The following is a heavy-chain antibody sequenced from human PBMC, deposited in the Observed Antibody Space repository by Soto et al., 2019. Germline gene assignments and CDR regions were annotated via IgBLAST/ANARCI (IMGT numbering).Heavy chain of an antibody. CDR1: GGSISSSSYY. J-gene: IGHJ4*02. CDR2: IYYSRST. CDR3: ARSYDYTGDH. Sequence: QLQLQESGPGLVKPSETLSLTCTVSGGSISSSSYYWGWIRQPPGKGLEWIGSIYYSRSTYYNPSHKSRVTISVDRSKTQFSLNLSSVTAADTAVYYCARSYDYTGDHWGQGTLVTVSS. V-gene: IGHV4-39*01. D-gene: IGHD3-22*01.